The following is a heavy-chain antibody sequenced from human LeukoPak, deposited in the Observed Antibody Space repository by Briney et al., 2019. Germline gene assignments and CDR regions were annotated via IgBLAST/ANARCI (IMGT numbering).Heavy chain of an antibody. CDR2: IYYSGST. CDR1: GGSISSGGYS. Sequence: SETLSLTCAVSGGSISSGGYSWSWIRQPPGKGLEWIGYIYYSGSTYYNPSLKSRVTISVDTSKNQFSLKLSSVTAADTAVYYCARGMVRGVIRPYNWFDPWGQGTLVTVSS. J-gene: IGHJ5*02. CDR3: ARGMVRGVIRPYNWFDP. D-gene: IGHD3-10*01. V-gene: IGHV4-30-2*03.